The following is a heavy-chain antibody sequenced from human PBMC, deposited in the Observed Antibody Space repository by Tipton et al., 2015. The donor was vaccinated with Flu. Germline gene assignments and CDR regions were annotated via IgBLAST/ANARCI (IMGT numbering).Heavy chain of an antibody. J-gene: IGHJ4*02. CDR1: GGSMSSFY. D-gene: IGHD5-12*01. V-gene: IGHV4-4*07. Sequence: TLSLTCTVSGGSMSSFYWTWIRQPAGKGLEWIGRMYVSGSTKYNPSLKSRVTMSVDTSKNQFSLKLSSVTAADTAVYYCARGATRRPFSGYDYTGYWGQGTLVTVSS. CDR3: ARGATRRPFSGYDYTGY. CDR2: MYVSGST.